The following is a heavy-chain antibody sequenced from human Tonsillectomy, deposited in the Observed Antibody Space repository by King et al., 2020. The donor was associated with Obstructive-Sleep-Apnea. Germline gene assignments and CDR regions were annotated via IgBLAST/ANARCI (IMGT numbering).Heavy chain of an antibody. D-gene: IGHD4-23*01. CDR3: AKISTVVTPGSLLDY. V-gene: IGHV3-30*18. CDR1: GFTFSSYG. J-gene: IGHJ4*02. CDR2: ISYDGSNK. Sequence: VQLVESGGGVVQPGRSLRLSCAASGFTFSSYGMHWVRQAPGKGLEWVAVISYDGSNKYYADSVKGRFTISRDNSKNTLYLQMNSLRAEDTAVYYCAKISTVVTPGSLLDYWGQGTLVTVSS.